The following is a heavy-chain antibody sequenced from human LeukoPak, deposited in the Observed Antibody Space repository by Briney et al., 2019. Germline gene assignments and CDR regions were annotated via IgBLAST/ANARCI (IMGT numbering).Heavy chain of an antibody. CDR2: IIPIFGTA. D-gene: IGHD3-22*01. J-gene: IGHJ3*02. CDR1: GGTFSSYA. V-gene: IGHV1-69*05. CDR3: ARDNYYDSSGYYSYDAFDI. Sequence: ASVKVSCKASGGTFSSYAISWVRQAPGQGLEWMGGIIPIFGTANYAQKFQGRVTITTDESTSTAYMELSSLRSEDTAVYYCARDNYYDSSGYYSYDAFDIWGQGTMVTVSS.